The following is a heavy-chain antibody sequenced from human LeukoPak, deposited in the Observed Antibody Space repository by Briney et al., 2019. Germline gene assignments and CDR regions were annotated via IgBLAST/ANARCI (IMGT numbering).Heavy chain of an antibody. D-gene: IGHD3-3*01. CDR2: IIPIFGTA. CDR3: ARRTTIFPRRYFFDY. CDR1: GGTFSSYA. Sequence: ASVKVSCKASGGTFSSYAISWVRQAPGQGLEWMGGIIPIFGTANYAQKFQGRVTITADKSTSTAYMELTSLRGEDTAVYFCARRTTIFPRRYFFDYWGQGTLVTVSS. V-gene: IGHV1-69*06. J-gene: IGHJ4*02.